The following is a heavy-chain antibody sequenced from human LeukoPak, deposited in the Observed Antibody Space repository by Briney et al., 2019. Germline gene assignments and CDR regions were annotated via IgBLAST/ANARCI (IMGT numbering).Heavy chain of an antibody. D-gene: IGHD3-22*01. CDR2: INHSGST. CDR3: ASCPYYYDSSGYSCNNWFDP. Sequence: SETLSLTCAVYGGSFSGHYWSWIRQPPGKGLEWIGEINHSGSTNYNPSLKSRVTISVDTSKNQFSLKLSSVTAADTAVYYCASCPYYYDSSGYSCNNWFDPWGQGTLVTVSS. V-gene: IGHV4-34*01. J-gene: IGHJ5*02. CDR1: GGSFSGHY.